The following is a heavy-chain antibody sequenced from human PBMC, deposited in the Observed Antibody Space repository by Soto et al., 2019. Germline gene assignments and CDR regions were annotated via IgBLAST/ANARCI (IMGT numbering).Heavy chain of an antibody. CDR1: GYTFTSYD. V-gene: IGHV1-8*01. J-gene: IGHJ6*03. CDR2: MNPNSGNT. Sequence: ASVKVSCKASGYTFTSYDINWVRQATGQGLEWMGWMNPNSGNTGYAQKFQGRVTMTRNTSISTAYMELSSLRSEDTAVYYCARGLFGDDYYYYYMDVWGKGTTVTVSS. D-gene: IGHD3-10*01. CDR3: ARGLFGDDYYYYYMDV.